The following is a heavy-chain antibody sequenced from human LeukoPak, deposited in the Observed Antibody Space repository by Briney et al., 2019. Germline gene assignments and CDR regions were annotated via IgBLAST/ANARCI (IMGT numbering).Heavy chain of an antibody. J-gene: IGHJ4*02. CDR1: GFTFSSYG. CDR3: AKDWGLPEY. CDR2: ISYDGSNK. D-gene: IGHD3-16*01. V-gene: IGHV3-30*18. Sequence: GGSLRLSCAASGFTFSSYGMHWVRQAPGKGLEWVAVISYDGSNKYYADSVKGRFTISRDNSKNTLFLQMNSLRAEDTAVYYCAKDWGLPEYWGRGTLVTVSS.